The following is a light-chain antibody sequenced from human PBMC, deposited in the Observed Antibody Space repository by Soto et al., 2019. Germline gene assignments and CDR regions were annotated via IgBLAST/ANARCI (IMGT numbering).Light chain of an antibody. CDR3: QQYGSSGT. V-gene: IGKV3-20*01. Sequence: EILLTQSPVTVSLSPREIATLSCRASQSVSNNYLAWYRQKPGQAPRLLIYGASNRATGIPDRFSGSGSGTDFTLTISRLEPEDFAVYYCQQYGSSGTFGQGTKVDNK. J-gene: IGKJ1*01. CDR2: GAS. CDR1: QSVSNNY.